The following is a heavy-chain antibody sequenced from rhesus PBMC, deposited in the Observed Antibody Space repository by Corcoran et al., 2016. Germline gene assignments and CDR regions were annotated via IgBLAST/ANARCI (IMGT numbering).Heavy chain of an antibody. CDR2: IAGGGGRT. J-gene: IGHJ5-1*01. Sequence: LQLQESGPGLVKPSETLSLTCAVSGGSISSNWWSWIRQPPGKGLEWIGRIAGGGGRTSNNHSRQSRVTISTDTSKNPLSLKLISVTAADTAVYYCASTGGRFDVWGPGVLVTVSS. V-gene: IGHV4-173*01. CDR1: GGSISSNW. CDR3: ASTGGRFDV. D-gene: IGHD2-39*02.